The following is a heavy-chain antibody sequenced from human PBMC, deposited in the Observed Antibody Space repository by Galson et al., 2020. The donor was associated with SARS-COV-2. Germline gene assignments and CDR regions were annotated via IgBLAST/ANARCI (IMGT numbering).Heavy chain of an antibody. J-gene: IGHJ6*02. V-gene: IGHV3-48*03. Sequence: GGSLSLPCAVSGLTYSDCDMNWVRQAPGKGLEWVAYMSRSGSHIYYADSVKGRFTISRDNAKNSLYLQMISLRAEDTALYYCARDIGDDARYSGMDVWGQGTTGIVCS. CDR2: MSRSGSHI. D-gene: IGHD2-21*02. CDR1: GLTYSDCD. CDR3: ARDIGDDARYSGMDV.